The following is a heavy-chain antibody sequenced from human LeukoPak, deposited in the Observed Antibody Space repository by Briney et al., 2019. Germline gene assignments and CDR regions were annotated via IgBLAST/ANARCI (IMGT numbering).Heavy chain of an antibody. D-gene: IGHD3-3*01. CDR3: ARRFVSDFWSGPNWFDS. Sequence: ASVKVSCKASGYTFTSYGISWVRQAPGQGLEWMGWISAYNGNTNYAQKLQGRVTMTTDTSTSTAYMELRSLRSDDTAVYYCARRFVSDFWSGPNWFDSWGQGTLVTVSS. V-gene: IGHV1-18*01. CDR1: GYTFTSYG. CDR2: ISAYNGNT. J-gene: IGHJ5*01.